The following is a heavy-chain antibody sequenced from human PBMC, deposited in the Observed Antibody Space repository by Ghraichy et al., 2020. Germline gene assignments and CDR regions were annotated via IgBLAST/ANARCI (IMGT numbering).Heavy chain of an antibody. CDR1: GFTFSYYS. CDR3: ARGSDFFDATPPGPDY. CDR2: ISSSGRTI. D-gene: IGHD2-15*01. J-gene: IGHJ4*02. Sequence: ESLNISCAASGFTFSYYSMHWVRQAPGKGLECVSYISSSGRTIYYTDSVEGRFTISRDNAKNSLYLQMNSLRDEDTALYYCARGSDFFDATPPGPDYWGQGTLVTVSS. V-gene: IGHV3-48*02.